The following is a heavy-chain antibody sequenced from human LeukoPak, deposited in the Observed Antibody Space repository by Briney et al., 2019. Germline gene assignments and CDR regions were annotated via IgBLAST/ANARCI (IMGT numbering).Heavy chain of an antibody. V-gene: IGHV1-69*05. D-gene: IGHD6-6*01. CDR1: GGTFSSYA. CDR2: IIPIFGTA. CDR3: ARLAVGSSYQVNDY. J-gene: IGHJ4*02. Sequence: ASVRVSCKASGGTFSSYAISWVRQAPGQGLEWMGGIIPIFGTANYAQKFQGRVTITTDESTSTAYMELSSLRSEDTAVYYCARLAVGSSYQVNDYWGQGTLVTVSS.